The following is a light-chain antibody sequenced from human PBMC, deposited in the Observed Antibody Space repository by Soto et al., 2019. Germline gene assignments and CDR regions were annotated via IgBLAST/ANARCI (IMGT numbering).Light chain of an antibody. V-gene: IGLV1-47*01. CDR1: SSNIGSNY. CDR2: RNN. J-gene: IGLJ1*01. Sequence: SVLTQPPSASGTPGQMVTISCSGSSSNIGSNYVYWYQQLPGTAPKLLMYRNNKRPSGVPDRFSGSKSGTSASLAISGLRSEDEADYYCAAWDDSLSGSYVFGTGTKVTVL. CDR3: AAWDDSLSGSYV.